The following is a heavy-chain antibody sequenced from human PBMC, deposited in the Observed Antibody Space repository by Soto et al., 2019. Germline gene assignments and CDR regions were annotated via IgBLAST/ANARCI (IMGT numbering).Heavy chain of an antibody. CDR1: GGSISSGGYS. CDR2: IYHSGST. CDR3: ARDYGDAEGLGFLGY. Sequence: QLQLQESGSGLVKPSQTLSLTCAVSGGSISSGGYSWSWIRQPPGKGLEWIGYIYHSGSTYYNPSLKTRVSIAIDRSTNQLSLKLSSVTAADTAAYYCARDYGDAEGLGFLGYWGQGTLVTVSS. V-gene: IGHV4-30-2*01. J-gene: IGHJ4*02. D-gene: IGHD4-17*01.